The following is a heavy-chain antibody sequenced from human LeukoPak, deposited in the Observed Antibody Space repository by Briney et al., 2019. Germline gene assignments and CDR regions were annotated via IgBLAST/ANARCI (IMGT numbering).Heavy chain of an antibody. CDR1: GYTFTSYY. V-gene: IGHV1-46*01. J-gene: IGHJ4*02. CDR3: ARDLRWELLPDDY. D-gene: IGHD1-26*01. Sequence: ASVKVSCKASGYTFTSYYMHWVRQAPGQGLEWVGIINPSGGSTSYAQKFQGRVTMTRDMSTSTVYMELSSLRSEDTAVYYCARDLRWELLPDDYWGQGTLVTVSS. CDR2: INPSGGST.